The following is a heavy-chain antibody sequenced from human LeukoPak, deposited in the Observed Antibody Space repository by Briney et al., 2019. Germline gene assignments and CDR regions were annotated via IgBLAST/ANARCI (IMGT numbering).Heavy chain of an antibody. CDR2: ISGSGDST. CDR3: GGYNWNGAIPH. V-gene: IGHV3-23*01. D-gene: IGHD1-1*01. J-gene: IGHJ4*02. Sequence: GGSLRLSCAASGFTFRSYAMSWVRQAPGKGLEWVSAISGSGDSTYYADSVKGRFTISRDNSKNTLYLQMNSLRAEDTAVYYCGGYNWNGAIPHWGQGTLVTVSS. CDR1: GFTFRSYA.